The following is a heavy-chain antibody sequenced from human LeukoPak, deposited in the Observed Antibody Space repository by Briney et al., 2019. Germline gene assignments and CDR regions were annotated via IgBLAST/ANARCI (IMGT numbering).Heavy chain of an antibody. CDR3: ARGNGYDFWSGYSLPYFDY. CDR2: MNPNSGNT. V-gene: IGHV1-8*03. Sequence: GASVKVSCKASGYTFTSYDINWVRQATGQGLEWMGWMNPNSGNTGYAQKFQGRVTITRNTSISTAYMELSSLRSEDTAVYYCARGNGYDFWSGYSLPYFDYWGQGTLVTVSS. J-gene: IGHJ4*02. CDR1: GYTFTSYD. D-gene: IGHD3-3*01.